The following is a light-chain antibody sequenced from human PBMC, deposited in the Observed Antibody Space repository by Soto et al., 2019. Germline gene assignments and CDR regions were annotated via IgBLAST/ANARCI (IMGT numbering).Light chain of an antibody. V-gene: IGKV3-20*01. CDR2: GAS. CDR1: QTVSSGS. CDR3: QQYGSSPRT. Sequence: DIVLTQSPVTLSLSPGERATLSCRASQTVSSGSLAWYQQKPGQAPRLLIFGASTRAAGFPDRFSGSGSGTDFTLTISRLEPEDFAVYYCQQYGSSPRTFGQGTKV. J-gene: IGKJ1*01.